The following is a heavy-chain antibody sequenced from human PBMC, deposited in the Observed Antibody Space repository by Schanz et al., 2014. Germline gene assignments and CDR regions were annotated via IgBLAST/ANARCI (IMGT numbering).Heavy chain of an antibody. D-gene: IGHD3-10*01. J-gene: IGHJ6*03. CDR3: AKGSRSGSKVMDV. V-gene: IGHV3-30*02. Sequence: VHLLDSGGGLVQPGGSLRLSCAASGFTFSGYSMNWVRQAPGKGLEWVAFINSDGTKRFYADSVKSRFTISRDSAKNSLYLQMNSLRPEDTALYYCAKGSRSGSKVMDVWGKGTTVTVSS. CDR2: INSDGTKR. CDR1: GFTFSGYS.